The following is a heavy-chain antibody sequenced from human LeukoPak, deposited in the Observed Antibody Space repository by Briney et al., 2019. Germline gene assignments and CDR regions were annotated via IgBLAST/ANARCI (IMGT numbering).Heavy chain of an antibody. D-gene: IGHD4-17*01. J-gene: IGHJ4*02. V-gene: IGHV1-2*02. CDR3: ARDDGAYFSFDS. CDR2: IHPNSGGT. CDR1: GYTFTGYY. Sequence: ASVNVSCKASGYTFTGYYLHWVRQAPGQGLEWMGWIHPNSGGTNFAQKFQGRVSMTRDTSVSTAYMELSRLKSDDTAVFYCARDDGAYFSFDSWGQGTLVTVSS.